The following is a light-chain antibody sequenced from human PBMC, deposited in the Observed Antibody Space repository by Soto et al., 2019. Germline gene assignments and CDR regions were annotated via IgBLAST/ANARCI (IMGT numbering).Light chain of an antibody. J-gene: IGLJ2*01. Sequence: QSALTQPPSASGSPGQSVTISCTGTSSDVGGYNYVSWYQQHPGKAPKLMIYEVNKRPSGVPDRFSGSKSGNTASLTVSGLQAEEEADYYCSSYGGSNNLLFGGGTKLTVL. CDR2: EVN. CDR3: SSYGGSNNLL. CDR1: SSDVGGYNY. V-gene: IGLV2-8*01.